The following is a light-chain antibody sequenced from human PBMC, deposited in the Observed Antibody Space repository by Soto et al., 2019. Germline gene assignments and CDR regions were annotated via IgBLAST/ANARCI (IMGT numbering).Light chain of an antibody. V-gene: IGLV2-8*01. CDR1: SSDVGGHNH. CDR3: SSYAGSMNLI. J-gene: IGLJ2*01. Sequence: QSVLTQPPSASGSPGQSVTISCTGSSSDVGGHNHVSWYQQHPGKAPKLMIYEVSKRPSGVPDRFSGSKSVNTASLTVSGLQAEDEADYYCSSYAGSMNLIFGRGTKLTVL. CDR2: EVS.